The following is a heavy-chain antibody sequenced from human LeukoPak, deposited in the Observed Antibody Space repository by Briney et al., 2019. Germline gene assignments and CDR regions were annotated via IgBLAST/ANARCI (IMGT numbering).Heavy chain of an antibody. Sequence: SETLSLTCTVSGGSISSYYWSWIRQPAGKGLEWIGRIYTSGSTNYNPSLKSRVTISVDTSKNQFSLKLSSVTAADTAVYYCARDGYSSSWYGGHAFDIWGQGTMVTVSS. CDR1: GGSISSYY. J-gene: IGHJ3*02. CDR3: ARDGYSSSWYGGHAFDI. V-gene: IGHV4-4*07. D-gene: IGHD6-13*01. CDR2: IYTSGST.